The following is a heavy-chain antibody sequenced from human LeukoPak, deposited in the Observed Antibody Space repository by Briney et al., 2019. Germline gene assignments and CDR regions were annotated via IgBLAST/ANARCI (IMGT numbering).Heavy chain of an antibody. CDR2: IQEDGSEK. CDR3: ARARGYGDYTLSGPLGY. J-gene: IGHJ4*03. D-gene: IGHD4-17*01. CDR1: GFTFNKYF. Sequence: PGGSLRLSCTAAGFTFNKYFMTWVRQAPGEGLEGVAHIQEDGSEKNLLDSVKGRFTVSRDNAKNSLYLQMNSLRVEDTAVYYCARARGYGDYTLSGPLGYWGRGTLVTVSS. V-gene: IGHV3-7*01.